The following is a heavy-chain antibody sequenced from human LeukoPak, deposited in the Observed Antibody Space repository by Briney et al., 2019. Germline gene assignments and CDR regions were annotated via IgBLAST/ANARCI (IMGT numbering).Heavy chain of an antibody. J-gene: IGHJ4*02. V-gene: IGHV1-18*01. CDR2: ISAYNGNT. CDR3: ARGLTVTTRLAGY. D-gene: IGHD4-17*01. Sequence: ASVKVSCXASGYTFTSYGISWVRQAPGQGLEWMGWISAYNGNTNYAQKLQGRVTMTTDTSTSTAYMELSSLRSEDTAMYYCARGLTVTTRLAGYWGQGTLVTVSS. CDR1: GYTFTSYG.